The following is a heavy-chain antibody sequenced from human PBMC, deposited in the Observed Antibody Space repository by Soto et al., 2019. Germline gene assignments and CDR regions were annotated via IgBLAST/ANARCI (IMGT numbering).Heavy chain of an antibody. V-gene: IGHV3-53*01. CDR3: ARESVVVAAISYCYYGMDV. CDR2: IYSGGST. J-gene: IGHJ6*02. Sequence: EVQLVESGGGLIQPGGSLRLSCAASGFTVSSNYMSWVRQAPGKGLEWVSVIYSGGSTYYADSVKGRFTISRDNSKNTLYLQMNSLRAEDTAVYYCARESVVVAAISYCYYGMDVWVQGTTVTVSS. CDR1: GFTVSSNY. D-gene: IGHD2-15*01.